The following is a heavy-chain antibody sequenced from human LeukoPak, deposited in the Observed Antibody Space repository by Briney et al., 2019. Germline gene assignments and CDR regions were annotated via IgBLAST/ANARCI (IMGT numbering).Heavy chain of an antibody. J-gene: IGHJ6*03. CDR3: ARSATIADYYYMDI. V-gene: IGHV3-23*01. CDR2: ISGRGGST. Sequence: GGSLRLSCAASGFSFISYAMSWVRQAPGKGLEWVSAISGRGGSTYYADSVKGRFTISRGNSNNTLYLQMSSLRAEDTAVYYCARSATIADYYYMDIWGKGTTVTVSS. D-gene: IGHD3-3*01. CDR1: GFSFISYA.